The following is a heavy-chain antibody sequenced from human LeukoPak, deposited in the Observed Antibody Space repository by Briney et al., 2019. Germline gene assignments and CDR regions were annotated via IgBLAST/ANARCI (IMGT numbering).Heavy chain of an antibody. Sequence: ASVKVSCKASGYTFTSYGISWVRQATGQGLEWMGWMNPNSGNTGYAQKFQGRVTMTRNTSISTAYMELSSLRSEDTAVYYCARDLDGSGSYYDYWGQGTLVTVSS. D-gene: IGHD3-10*01. V-gene: IGHV1-8*02. CDR2: MNPNSGNT. J-gene: IGHJ4*02. CDR3: ARDLDGSGSYYDY. CDR1: GYTFTSYG.